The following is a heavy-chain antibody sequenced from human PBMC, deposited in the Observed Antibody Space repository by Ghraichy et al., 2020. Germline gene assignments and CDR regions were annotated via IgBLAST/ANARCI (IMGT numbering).Heavy chain of an antibody. CDR3: ARAASSGWYAPKRNFGGLDV. CDR1: GYTFTNYW. D-gene: IGHD6-19*01. V-gene: IGHV5-51*01. J-gene: IGHJ6*02. Sequence: GESLNISCKGSGYTFTNYWIAWVRQMPGKGLEWVGIIYPGGSESAYSPSFQGQVTISADKSSSTAYLQWRSLKASDTAIYYCARAASSGWYAPKRNFGGLDVWGQGTTVTVSS. CDR2: IYPGGSES.